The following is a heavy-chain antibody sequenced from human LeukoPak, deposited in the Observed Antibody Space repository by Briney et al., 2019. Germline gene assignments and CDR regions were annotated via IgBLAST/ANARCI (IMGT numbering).Heavy chain of an antibody. V-gene: IGHV3-30-3*01. CDR1: GFTFSSYA. CDR2: ISYDGSNK. D-gene: IGHD6-13*01. Sequence: GGSLRLSCAASGFTFSSYAMHWVRQAPVKGLEWVAVISYDGSNKYYADSVKGRFTISRDNSKNTLYLQMNSLRAEDTAVYYCARESVSSSFDYWGQGTLVTVSS. J-gene: IGHJ4*02. CDR3: ARESVSSSFDY.